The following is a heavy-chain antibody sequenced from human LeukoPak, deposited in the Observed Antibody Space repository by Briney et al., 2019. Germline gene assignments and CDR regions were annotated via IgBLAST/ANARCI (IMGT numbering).Heavy chain of an antibody. CDR1: GFTFSSAW. Sequence: GGSLRLSCAASGFTFSSAWMSWVRQAPGKGLEWVGRIKSKTDGGTTDYAAPVKGRFTISRDDSKNTLYLQMNSLKTEDTAVYYCTTDYYGSGSYYNSGGWGRGTLVTVSS. CDR2: IKSKTDGGTT. D-gene: IGHD3-10*01. V-gene: IGHV3-15*01. CDR3: TTDYYGSGSYYNSGG. J-gene: IGHJ4*02.